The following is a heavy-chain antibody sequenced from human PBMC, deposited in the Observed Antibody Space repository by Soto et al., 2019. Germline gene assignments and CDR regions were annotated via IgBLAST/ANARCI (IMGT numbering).Heavy chain of an antibody. Sequence: ASVKVSCKASGYTFTSYGMHWVRQAPGQRLEWMGWINAGNGNTKYSQKFQGRVTITRATSASTAYMELSSLRSEDTAVYYCARVCGGITIFGVGLLEVWGKGTKVTVAS. CDR2: INAGNGNT. CDR1: GYTFTSYG. V-gene: IGHV1-3*01. CDR3: ARVCGGITIFGVGLLEV. D-gene: IGHD3-3*01. J-gene: IGHJ6*04.